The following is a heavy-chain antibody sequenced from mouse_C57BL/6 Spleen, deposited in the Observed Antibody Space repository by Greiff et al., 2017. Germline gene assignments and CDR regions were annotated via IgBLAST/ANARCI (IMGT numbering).Heavy chain of an antibody. D-gene: IGHD2-3*01. V-gene: IGHV1-15*01. CDR2: IDPETGGT. J-gene: IGHJ3*01. CDR3: TRGGGYYVRFAY. Sequence: QVQLQQSGAELVRPGASVTLSCKASGYTFTDYEMHWVKQTPVHGLEWIGAIDPETGGTAYNQKFKGKAILTADKSSSTAYMELRSLTSEDSAVYYCTRGGGYYVRFAYWGQGTLVTVSA. CDR1: GYTFTDYE.